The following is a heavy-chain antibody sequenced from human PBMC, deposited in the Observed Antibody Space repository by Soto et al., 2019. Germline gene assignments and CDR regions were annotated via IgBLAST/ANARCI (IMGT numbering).Heavy chain of an antibody. D-gene: IGHD2-2*02. CDR3: AKSSYTAYPLKNSFDP. V-gene: IGHV1-3*01. CDR1: GYTFTSYA. J-gene: IGHJ5*02. Sequence: ASVKVSCKASGYTFTSYAMHWVRQAPGQRLEWMGWINAGNGNTYYADSVKGRFTISRDNGNNTLCLQMNSLRAEDTAIYYCAKSSYTAYPLKNSFDPWGQGTQVTVSS. CDR2: INAGNGNT.